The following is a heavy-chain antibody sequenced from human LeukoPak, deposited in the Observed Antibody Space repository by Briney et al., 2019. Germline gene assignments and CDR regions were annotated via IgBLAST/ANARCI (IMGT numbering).Heavy chain of an antibody. CDR3: ATPDVGI. D-gene: IGHD1-26*01. CDR1: GLTFSSYS. CDR2: ISSRSGTI. Sequence: GGSLRLSCAASGLTFSSYSMNWARQAPGKGPEWIAYISSRSGTIHYADSVQGRFTVSRDNAKNSLFLRMNRLRAEDTAVYYCATPDVGIWGQGTMVTVSS. J-gene: IGHJ3*02. V-gene: IGHV3-48*04.